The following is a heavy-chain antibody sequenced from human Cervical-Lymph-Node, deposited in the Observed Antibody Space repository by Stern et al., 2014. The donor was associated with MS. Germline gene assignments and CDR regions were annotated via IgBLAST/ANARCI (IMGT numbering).Heavy chain of an antibody. CDR3: AAYTGYYYESSGYCVY. CDR2: ISSNGYST. Sequence: EVQLLESGGGLERPGGSLRLSCAASGFTFTNYGLTWVRQAPGTGLEWVSGISSNGYSTYYADSVKGRFTISRDNSKNTLYLQMNSLRAEDTAVYYCAAYTGYYYESSGYCVYWGQGILVTVSS. D-gene: IGHD3-22*01. V-gene: IGHV3-23*01. CDR1: GFTFTNYG. J-gene: IGHJ4*02.